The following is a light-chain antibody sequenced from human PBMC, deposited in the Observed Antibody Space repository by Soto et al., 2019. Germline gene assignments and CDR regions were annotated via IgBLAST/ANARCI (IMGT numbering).Light chain of an antibody. J-gene: IGLJ2*01. CDR2: EVS. CDR1: SSDVGGYNY. Sequence: QSALTQPPSASGSPGQSVTISCTGTSSDVGGYNYVSWYQQYPGKAPKLMIYEVSKRPSGVPDRFSGSKSGNTASLTVSGLQAEEDADYYCSSYAGSNNVIFGGGTKLTVL. V-gene: IGLV2-8*01. CDR3: SSYAGSNNVI.